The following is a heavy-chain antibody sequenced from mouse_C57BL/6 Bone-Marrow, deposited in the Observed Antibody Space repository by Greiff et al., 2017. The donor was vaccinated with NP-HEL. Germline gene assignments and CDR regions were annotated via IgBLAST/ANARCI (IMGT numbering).Heavy chain of an antibody. CDR3: ARSLYDGHYGEFAY. Sequence: EVMLVESGGGLVQPGGSLSLSCAASGFTFTDYYMSWVRQPPGKALEWLGFIRNKANGYTTEYSASVKGRFTISRDNSQSILYLQMNALRAEDSATYYCARSLYDGHYGEFAYWGQGTLVTVSA. D-gene: IGHD2-3*01. V-gene: IGHV7-3*01. CDR2: IRNKANGYTT. J-gene: IGHJ3*01. CDR1: GFTFTDYY.